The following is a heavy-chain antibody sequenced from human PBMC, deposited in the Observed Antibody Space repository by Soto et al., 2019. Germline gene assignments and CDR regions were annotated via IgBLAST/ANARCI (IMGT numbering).Heavy chain of an antibody. J-gene: IGHJ6*04. V-gene: IGHV1-18*01. CDR2: ISPYSGNT. CDR1: GYIFVNYG. CDR3: AMVENYVTPTPQDV. D-gene: IGHD3-16*01. Sequence: QGQLVQSGAEVRKPGSSVKVSCRASGYIFVNYGIDWVRQAPGQGLEWMGWISPYSGNTHYASKVQGRLTMTKDTSTSAAYMDLGRLTSDDTAVYYCAMVENYVTPTPQDVWGKGTTVTVSS.